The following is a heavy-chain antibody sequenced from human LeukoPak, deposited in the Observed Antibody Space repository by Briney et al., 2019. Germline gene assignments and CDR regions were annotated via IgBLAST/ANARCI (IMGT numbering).Heavy chain of an antibody. CDR2: ISSSSSYI. CDR3: AVEGYCSSTSCYTRTHDYYYYYYMDV. J-gene: IGHJ6*03. V-gene: IGHV3-21*01. CDR1: GFTFSSYS. D-gene: IGHD2-2*02. Sequence: MTGGSLRLSCAASGFTFSSYSMNWVRQAPGEGLEWVSSISSSSSYIYYADSVKGRFTISRDNAKNSLYLQMNSLRAEDTAVYYCAVEGYCSSTSCYTRTHDYYYYYYMDVWGKGTTVTVSS.